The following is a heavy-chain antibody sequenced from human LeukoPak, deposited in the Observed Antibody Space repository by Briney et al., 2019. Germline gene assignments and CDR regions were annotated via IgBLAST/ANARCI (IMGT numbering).Heavy chain of an antibody. Sequence: SETLSLTCAVYGASFNDYYWSWIRHSPTKGLEWIGEVNHSGSTKYNPSLKSRVTISANKSKNQFFLRLSPVAAADSGVYYCARERASNNHDNWFDPWGQGTLVTVSS. CDR1: GASFNDYY. V-gene: IGHV4-34*01. CDR2: VNHSGST. CDR3: ARERASNNHDNWFDP. J-gene: IGHJ5*02.